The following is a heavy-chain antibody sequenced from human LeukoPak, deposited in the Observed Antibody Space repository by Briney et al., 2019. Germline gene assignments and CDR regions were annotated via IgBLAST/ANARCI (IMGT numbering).Heavy chain of an antibody. CDR3: ARVRTMVRGAWGY. J-gene: IGHJ4*02. D-gene: IGHD3-10*01. CDR2: MNPNSGNT. V-gene: IGHV1-8*01. Sequence: ASVKVSCKASGYTFTSYDINWVRQATGQGLEWMGWMNPNSGNTSYAQKFQGRVTMTRNTSISTAYMELSSLRSEDTAVYYCARVRTMVRGAWGYWGQGTLVTVSS. CDR1: GYTFTSYD.